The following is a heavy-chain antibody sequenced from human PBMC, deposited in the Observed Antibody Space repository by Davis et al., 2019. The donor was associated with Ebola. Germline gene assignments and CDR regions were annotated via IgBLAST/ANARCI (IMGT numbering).Heavy chain of an antibody. CDR1: GFTFSSYG. D-gene: IGHD3-22*01. Sequence: GESLKISCAASGFTFSSYGMHWVRQAPGKGLEWVAVVSSDGSNKYYADSAKGRFTMSRDNSKNTLDLQMNSLRAEDTAVYHCVKALADYYDSSGLFDYWGQGTLVTVSS. J-gene: IGHJ4*02. CDR3: VKALADYYDSSGLFDY. V-gene: IGHV3-30*18. CDR2: VSSDGSNK.